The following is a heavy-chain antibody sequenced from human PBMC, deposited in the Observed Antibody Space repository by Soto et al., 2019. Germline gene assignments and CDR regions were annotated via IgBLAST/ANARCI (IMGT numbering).Heavy chain of an antibody. CDR2: IYYSGST. Sequence: APETLSLTCTVSGGSISSGDYYWSWIRQPPGKGLEWIGYIYYSGSTYYNPSLKSRVTISVDTSKNQFSLKLSSVTAADTAVYYCARGIVVIITGAVRAFDIWGQGTMVTVSS. CDR1: GGSISSGDYY. J-gene: IGHJ3*02. D-gene: IGHD3-22*01. CDR3: ARGIVVIITGAVRAFDI. V-gene: IGHV4-30-4*01.